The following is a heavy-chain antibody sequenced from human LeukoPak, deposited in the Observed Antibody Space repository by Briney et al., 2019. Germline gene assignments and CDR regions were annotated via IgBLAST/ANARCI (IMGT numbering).Heavy chain of an antibody. D-gene: IGHD6-13*01. CDR2: SNEDGSTT. CDR1: GFTFSSNW. V-gene: IGHV3-74*01. Sequence: GGSLRLSCAASGFTFSSNWMHWVRQAPGKGLVWVSRSNEDGSTTNYADSVKGRFTISRDISKNTVYLQMNSLRVEDTAVYFCARGAATGPTLGLDYWGQGTLVTVSS. J-gene: IGHJ4*02. CDR3: ARGAATGPTLGLDY.